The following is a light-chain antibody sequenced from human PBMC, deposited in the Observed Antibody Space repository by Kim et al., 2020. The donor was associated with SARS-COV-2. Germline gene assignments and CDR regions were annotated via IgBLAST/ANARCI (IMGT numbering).Light chain of an antibody. V-gene: IGLV3-21*03. Sequence: PGKTARITGGGNNMGSKSVHWYQQKPGQAPVLVVYDDSDRPSGIPERFSGSNSGNTATLTISRVEAGDEADYYCQVWDSSSDHVVFGGGTQLTVL. J-gene: IGLJ2*01. CDR2: DDS. CDR3: QVWDSSSDHVV. CDR1: NMGSKS.